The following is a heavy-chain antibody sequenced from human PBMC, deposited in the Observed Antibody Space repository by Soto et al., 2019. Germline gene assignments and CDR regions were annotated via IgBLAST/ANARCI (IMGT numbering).Heavy chain of an antibody. CDR1: GFTFSSYA. Sequence: EVQLLESGGGLVQPGGSLRLSCAASGFTFSSYAMSWVRQAPGKGLEWVSAISGSGGSTYYADSVKGRFTISRDNSKNTLYLQMNSLRAENTAVYYCAKDLLGFLEWLAFDYWGQGTLVTVSS. J-gene: IGHJ4*02. CDR2: ISGSGGST. CDR3: AKDLLGFLEWLAFDY. V-gene: IGHV3-23*01. D-gene: IGHD3-3*01.